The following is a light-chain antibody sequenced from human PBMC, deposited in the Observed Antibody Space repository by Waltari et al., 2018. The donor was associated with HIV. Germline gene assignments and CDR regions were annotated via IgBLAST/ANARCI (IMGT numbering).Light chain of an antibody. CDR2: WAS. CDR1: QSVLYISNNKNF. CDR3: QQHYTTPYT. V-gene: IGKV4-1*01. J-gene: IGKJ2*01. Sequence: DIVMTQSPDSLALSLGERATLTCKSNQSVLYISNNKNFLAWYQQKSGQRAKLLVYWASTRESGVPDRFSGSGSGTDFTLTISSLQAEDVAVYFCQQHYTTPYTFGQGTKLEIK.